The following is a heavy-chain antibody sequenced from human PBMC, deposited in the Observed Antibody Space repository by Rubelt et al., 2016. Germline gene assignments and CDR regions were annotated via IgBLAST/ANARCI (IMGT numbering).Heavy chain of an antibody. CDR3: ARIRDDSPPYYFDY. CDR2: INKSGAT. J-gene: IGHJ4*02. D-gene: IGHD3-3*02. CDR1: GGSFSNYY. V-gene: IGHV4-34*01. Sequence: QVQLQQWGAGLLKPSETLSLSCGVYGGSFSNYYWTWIRQPPGKGLEWIGDINKSGATNYNPSLKSRVTISVETSKNQFSLGLGSLTAADTAVYCCARIRDDSPPYYFDYWGQGTLVTVSS.